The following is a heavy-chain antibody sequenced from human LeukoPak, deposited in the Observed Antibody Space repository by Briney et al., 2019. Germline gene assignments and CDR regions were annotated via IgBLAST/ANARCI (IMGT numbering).Heavy chain of an antibody. Sequence: GGSLRLSCAASGLTFSTYTMNWVRQAQGKGLEWVSSISSTSSYIYYADSVKGRFTISRDNAKNSLYLQMNNLKAEDTAAYYCARDFASSRGGNLYSYMDVWGKGTTVTVSS. J-gene: IGHJ6*03. D-gene: IGHD3-16*01. CDR3: ARDFASSRGGNLYSYMDV. CDR1: GLTFSTYT. V-gene: IGHV3-21*01. CDR2: ISSTSSYI.